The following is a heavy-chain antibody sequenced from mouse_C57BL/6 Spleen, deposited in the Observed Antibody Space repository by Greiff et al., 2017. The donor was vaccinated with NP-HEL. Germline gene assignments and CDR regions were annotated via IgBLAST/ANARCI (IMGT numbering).Heavy chain of an antibody. CDR3: ARQREEGYSGYFDV. Sequence: EVQLQQSGPELVKPGASVKISCKASGYTFTDYYMNWVKQSHGKSLEWIGDINPNNGGTSYNQKFKGKATLTVDKSSSTAYMELRSLTSEDSAVYYCARQREEGYSGYFDVWGTGTTVTVSS. CDR2: INPNNGGT. J-gene: IGHJ1*03. D-gene: IGHD2-3*01. CDR1: GYTFTDYY. V-gene: IGHV1-26*01.